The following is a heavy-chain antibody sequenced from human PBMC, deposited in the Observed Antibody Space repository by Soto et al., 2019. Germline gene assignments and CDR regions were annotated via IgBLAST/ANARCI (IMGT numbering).Heavy chain of an antibody. D-gene: IGHD5-18*01. CDR1: GDSMTSGGYY. V-gene: IGHV4-39*07. CDR3: ARGQGYGSLFDY. CDR2: IYYTGDT. Sequence: SETLSLTCSVSGDSMTSGGYYWSWVRHHPGKGLEWVGSIYYTGDTYFNPSLKSRITVSMDTSKNQFSLKLSSVTAADTAVYYCARGQGYGSLFDYWGQGTLVTVSS. J-gene: IGHJ4*02.